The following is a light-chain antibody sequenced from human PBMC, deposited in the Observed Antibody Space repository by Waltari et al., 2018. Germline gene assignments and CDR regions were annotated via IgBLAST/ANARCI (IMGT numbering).Light chain of an antibody. CDR2: DND. Sequence: QSMLTQPPSVSAAPGQKVTISCSGLSSNAGSHYLSWYQQIPGTAPKLLIYDNDKRPSEIPDRFSGSKSGASATLGITGLQTGDEADYYCGSWDSSLSAYVFGTGTQVTVL. CDR1: SSNAGSHY. V-gene: IGLV1-51*01. CDR3: GSWDSSLSAYV. J-gene: IGLJ1*01.